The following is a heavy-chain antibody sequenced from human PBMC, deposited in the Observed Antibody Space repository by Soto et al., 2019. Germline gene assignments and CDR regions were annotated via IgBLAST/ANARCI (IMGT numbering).Heavy chain of an antibody. Sequence: LSLTCAVYGGSFSGYYWSWIRQPPGKGLEWIGEINHSGSTNYNPSLKSRVTISVDTSKNQFSLKLSSVTAADTAVYYCARGRFLEWLSRYYYYYYGMDVWGQGTTVTVSS. D-gene: IGHD3-3*01. J-gene: IGHJ6*02. CDR1: GGSFSGYY. CDR3: ARGRFLEWLSRYYYYYYGMDV. CDR2: INHSGST. V-gene: IGHV4-34*01.